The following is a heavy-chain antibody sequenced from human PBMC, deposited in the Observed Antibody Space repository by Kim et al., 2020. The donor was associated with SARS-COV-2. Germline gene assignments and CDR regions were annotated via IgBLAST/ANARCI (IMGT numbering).Heavy chain of an antibody. CDR3: SRDGSGDY. Sequence: YTTSSAASVKGRFTISRDDSKNSVYLQMNNLKTEDTAVYSCSRDGSGDYWGQGTLVTVSS. V-gene: IGHV3-72*01. CDR2: YTT. J-gene: IGHJ4*02.